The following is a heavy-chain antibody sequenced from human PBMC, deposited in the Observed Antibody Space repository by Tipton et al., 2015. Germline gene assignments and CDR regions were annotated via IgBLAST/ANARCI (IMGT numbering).Heavy chain of an antibody. CDR3: ARDYSITRWFFDT. CDR2: ITWNSVNV. V-gene: IGHV3-9*01. CDR1: GFTFDDHA. J-gene: IGHJ4*02. Sequence: SLRLSCVVSGFTFDDHAMPWVRQAPGKGLEWVSGITWNSVNVEYADSVKGRFTISKDNAKNSLYLEMNSLRVDDTALYYCARDYSITRWFFDTWGLGTLDTAS. D-gene: IGHD4-11*01.